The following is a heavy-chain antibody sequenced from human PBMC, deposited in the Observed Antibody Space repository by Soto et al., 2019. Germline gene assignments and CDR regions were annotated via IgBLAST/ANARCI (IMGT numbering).Heavy chain of an antibody. Sequence: SETLSLTCTVSGGSISSYYWSWIRQPPGKGLEWIGYIYYSGSTNYNPSLKSRVTISVDTSKNQFSLKLSSVTAADTAVYYCARDRYSSSWYSSYYYYYYGMDVWGQGTTVTVSS. CDR1: GGSISSYY. J-gene: IGHJ6*02. V-gene: IGHV4-59*01. CDR2: IYYSGST. D-gene: IGHD6-13*01. CDR3: ARDRYSSSWYSSYYYYYYGMDV.